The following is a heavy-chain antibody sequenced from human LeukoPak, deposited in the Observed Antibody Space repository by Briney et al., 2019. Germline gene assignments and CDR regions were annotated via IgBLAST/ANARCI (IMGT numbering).Heavy chain of an antibody. D-gene: IGHD6-13*01. Sequence: GASVKVSCKASGGTFSSYAISWVRQAPGQGLEWKGGNIPIFGTANYAQKFQGRVTITADESTSTAYMELSSLRSEDTAVYYCARVAAHNWFDPWGQGTLVTVSS. J-gene: IGHJ5*02. CDR2: NIPIFGTA. CDR1: GGTFSSYA. CDR3: ARVAAHNWFDP. V-gene: IGHV1-69*13.